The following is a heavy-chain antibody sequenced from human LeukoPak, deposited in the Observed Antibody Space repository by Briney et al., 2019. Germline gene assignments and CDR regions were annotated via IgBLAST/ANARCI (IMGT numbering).Heavy chain of an antibody. CDR1: GYTFTSYG. J-gene: IGHJ6*03. D-gene: IGHD2-15*01. V-gene: IGHV1-18*01. CDR3: ARDLRCSGGSCYSYYYYMDV. Sequence: ASVKVSCKASGYTFTSYGISWVRQAPGQGLEWMGWISAYNGSTNYAQKLQGRVTMTTDTSTSTAYMELRSLRSDDTAVYYCARDLRCSGGSCYSYYYYMDVWGKGTTVTVSS. CDR2: ISAYNGST.